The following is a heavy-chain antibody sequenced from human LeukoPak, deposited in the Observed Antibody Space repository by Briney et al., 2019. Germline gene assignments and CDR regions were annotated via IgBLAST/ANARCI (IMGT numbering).Heavy chain of an antibody. D-gene: IGHD3-22*01. CDR3: ARDNYYYDSSAYYPYNFDY. Sequence: PSETLSLTCTVSGGSISSYYWSWIRQPAGKTLEWIGRIHTSGSTNYNSSLKSRATMSVDTSKNQFSLKLSSVTAADTAVYYCARDNYYYDSSAYYPYNFDYWGQGTLVTVSS. CDR1: GGSISSYY. V-gene: IGHV4-4*07. J-gene: IGHJ4*02. CDR2: IHTSGST.